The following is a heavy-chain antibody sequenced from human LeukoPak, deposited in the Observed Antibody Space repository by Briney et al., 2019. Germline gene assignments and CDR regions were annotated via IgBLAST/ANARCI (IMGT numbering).Heavy chain of an antibody. CDR2: IYYSGST. J-gene: IGHJ4*02. V-gene: IGHV4-59*01. CDR1: GGSISSYY. CDR3: AGGEYQLLYSAEYYFDY. D-gene: IGHD2-2*02. Sequence: SETLSLTCTVSGGSISSYYWSWIRQPPGKGLEWIGYIYYSGSTNYNPSLKSRVTISVDTSKNQFSLKLSSVTAADTAVYYCAGGEYQLLYSAEYYFDYRGQGTLVTVSS.